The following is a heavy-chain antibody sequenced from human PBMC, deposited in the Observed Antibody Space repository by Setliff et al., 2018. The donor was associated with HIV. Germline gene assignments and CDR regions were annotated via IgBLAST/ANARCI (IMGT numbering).Heavy chain of an antibody. V-gene: IGHV4-39*01. CDR2: IFYSGTT. J-gene: IGHJ4*02. CDR1: GGSISSSSYY. CDR3: SGHPTTGSVSDY. Sequence: SETLSLTCTVSGGSISSSSYYWGWIRQPPGKGLEWIGSIFYSGTTYYNPSLKSRVTVSVDTSKNQFSLKLTSVTAADTAVYYCSGHPTTGSVSDYWGQGTLVTVSS. D-gene: IGHD3-10*01.